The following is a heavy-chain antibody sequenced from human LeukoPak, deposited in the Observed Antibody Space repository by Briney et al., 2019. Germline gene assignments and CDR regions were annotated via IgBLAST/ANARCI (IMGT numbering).Heavy chain of an antibody. V-gene: IGHV4-59*11. CDR1: GGSIENHH. CDR3: ARDRGFYGAGSYKEYFQH. Sequence: PSETLSLTCTVSGGSIENHHWTWVRQPPGKGLEWIGYIYSSGSTNYNPSLKSRVTISLDTSRNQFSLKLTSVSAADTAVYSCARDRGFYGAGSYKEYFQHWGQGTRVTVSS. D-gene: IGHD3-10*01. CDR2: IYSSGST. J-gene: IGHJ1*01.